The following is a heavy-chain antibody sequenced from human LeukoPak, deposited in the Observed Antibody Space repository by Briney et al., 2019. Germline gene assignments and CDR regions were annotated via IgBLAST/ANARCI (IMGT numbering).Heavy chain of an antibody. Sequence: GESLKISCKGSGYSFTSYWIGWVRQMPGKGLGWMGIIYPGDSDTRYSPSFQGQVTISADKSISAAYLQWSSLKASDTAMYYCAILTTADAFDIWGQGTMVTVSS. D-gene: IGHD4-17*01. CDR3: AILTTADAFDI. J-gene: IGHJ3*02. CDR2: IYPGDSDT. CDR1: GYSFTSYW. V-gene: IGHV5-51*01.